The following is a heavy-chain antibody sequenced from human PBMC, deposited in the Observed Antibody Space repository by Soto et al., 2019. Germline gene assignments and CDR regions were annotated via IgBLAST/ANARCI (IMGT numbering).Heavy chain of an antibody. CDR1: GGTFSSYT. J-gene: IGHJ4*02. CDR3: ATSTTVTPYYFDY. V-gene: IGHV1-69*02. D-gene: IGHD4-17*01. CDR2: IIPILGIA. Sequence: QVQLVQSGAEVKKPGSSVKVSCKASGGTFSSYTISWVRQAPGQGLEWMGRIIPILGIANYAQKFQGRVTXTXDKXTSTAYMELSSLRSEDTAVYYCATSTTVTPYYFDYWGQGTLVTVSS.